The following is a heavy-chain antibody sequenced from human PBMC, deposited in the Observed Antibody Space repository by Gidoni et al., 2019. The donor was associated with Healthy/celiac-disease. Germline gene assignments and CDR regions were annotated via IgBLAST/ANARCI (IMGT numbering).Heavy chain of an antibody. Sequence: QVQLQESGPGLVKLSETLSLTCPVSGGSISSYYWSWIRQPPGKGLEWIVCIYYSGSTNYNPSPKSRVTISVDTSKNLFSLKLSSVTAADTAVYYCARARRYLYYYGMDVWGQGTTVTVSS. V-gene: IGHV4-59*01. CDR2: IYYSGST. J-gene: IGHJ6*02. CDR1: GGSISSYY. D-gene: IGHD2-2*02. CDR3: ARARRYLYYYGMDV.